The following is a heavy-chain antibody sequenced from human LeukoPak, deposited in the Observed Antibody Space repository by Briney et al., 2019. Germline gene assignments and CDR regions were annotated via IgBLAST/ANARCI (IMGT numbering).Heavy chain of an antibody. Sequence: GRSLRLSCAASGFTFSSYAMHWVRQAPGKGLEWVAVISYDGSNKYYADSVKGRFTISRDNSKNTLYLQMNSLRAEDTAVYYCARSYYDSSGYYYFDYWGQGTLVTVSS. CDR2: ISYDGSNK. V-gene: IGHV3-30-3*01. CDR3: ARSYYDSSGYYYFDY. J-gene: IGHJ4*02. CDR1: GFTFSSYA. D-gene: IGHD3-22*01.